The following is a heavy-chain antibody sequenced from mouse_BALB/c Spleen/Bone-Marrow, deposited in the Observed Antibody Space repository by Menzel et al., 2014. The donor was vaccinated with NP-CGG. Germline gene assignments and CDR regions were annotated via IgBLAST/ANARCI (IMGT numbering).Heavy chain of an antibody. J-gene: IGHJ3*01. Sequence: VQLVESGPGLVAPSQSLSITCTVSGFSLTSYGVHWFRQPPGKGLEWLGVIWAGGSTNYNSALMSRLSISKDNSKSQVFLKMNSLQTDDTAMYYCARAWDEPPIAYWGQGTLVTVSA. CDR1: GFSLTSYG. V-gene: IGHV2-9*02. CDR3: ARAWDEPPIAY. CDR2: IWAGGST. D-gene: IGHD4-1*01.